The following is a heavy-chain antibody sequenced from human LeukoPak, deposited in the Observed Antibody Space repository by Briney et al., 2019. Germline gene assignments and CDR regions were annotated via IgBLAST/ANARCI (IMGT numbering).Heavy chain of an antibody. J-gene: IGHJ6*02. Sequence: GGSLRLSCAASRFTFSSYAMHWVRQAPGKGLEWVAVISYDGSNKYYADSVKGRFTISRDNSKNTLYLQMNSLRAEDTAVYYCARDGRGVVVPAAINHYYYGMDVWGQGTTVTVSS. V-gene: IGHV3-30-3*01. CDR3: ARDGRGVVVPAAINHYYYGMDV. CDR1: RFTFSSYA. D-gene: IGHD2-2*02. CDR2: ISYDGSNK.